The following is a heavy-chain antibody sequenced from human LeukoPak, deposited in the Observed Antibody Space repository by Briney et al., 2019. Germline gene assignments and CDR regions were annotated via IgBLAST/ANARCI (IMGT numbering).Heavy chain of an antibody. Sequence: GGSLRLSCAASGFIFSNYGMHWVRQAPGKGLEWVAFIRSDGNNKYYADSVKGRFTISRDNSKNTLYLQMDSLRAEDTAVYYCANPALTGITYFFDYWGQGTLVTVSS. CDR1: GFIFSNYG. J-gene: IGHJ4*02. CDR2: IRSDGNNK. V-gene: IGHV3-30*02. D-gene: IGHD1/OR15-1a*01. CDR3: ANPALTGITYFFDY.